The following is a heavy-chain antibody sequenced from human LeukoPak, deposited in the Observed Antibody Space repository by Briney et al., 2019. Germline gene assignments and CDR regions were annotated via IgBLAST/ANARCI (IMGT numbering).Heavy chain of an antibody. Sequence: SETLSLTCTISGGSISSYYWSWIRQPPGKGLEWIGYIYYTGSTNHNPSLKSRVTISVDTSKNYFSMRLRSVTAADTAVYYCARARGNLRAPFDYWGQGTLVTVSS. J-gene: IGHJ4*02. CDR1: GGSISSYY. D-gene: IGHD4-23*01. CDR3: ARARGNLRAPFDY. V-gene: IGHV4-59*12. CDR2: IYYTGST.